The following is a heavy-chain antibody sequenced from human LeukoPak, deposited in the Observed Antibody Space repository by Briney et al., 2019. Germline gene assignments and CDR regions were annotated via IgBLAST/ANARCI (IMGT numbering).Heavy chain of an antibody. J-gene: IGHJ4*02. CDR3: VKGLRGYSGYEDF. D-gene: IGHD5-12*01. Sequence: GGSLRLSCAASGFTLSSYGMHWVRQAPGQGLERVAVISNDDSNKYYADSVKGRFTISRDNSTNTLYLQMNSPRAADMDVYYFVKGLRGYSGYEDFGGQGSLVTVSS. CDR2: ISNDDSNK. CDR1: GFTLSSYG. V-gene: IGHV3-30*18.